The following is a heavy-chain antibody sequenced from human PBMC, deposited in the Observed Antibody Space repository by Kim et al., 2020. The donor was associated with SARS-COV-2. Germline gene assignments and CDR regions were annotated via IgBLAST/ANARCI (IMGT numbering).Heavy chain of an antibody. Sequence: SVKVSCKASGGTFSSYAISWVRQAPGQGLEWMGGIIPIFGTANYAQKFQGRVTITADESTSTAYMELSSLRSEDTAVYYCARDGGYYYGSGKNWFDPWGQGTLVTVSS. J-gene: IGHJ5*02. CDR3: ARDGGYYYGSGKNWFDP. CDR2: IIPIFGTA. CDR1: GGTFSSYA. D-gene: IGHD3-10*01. V-gene: IGHV1-69*13.